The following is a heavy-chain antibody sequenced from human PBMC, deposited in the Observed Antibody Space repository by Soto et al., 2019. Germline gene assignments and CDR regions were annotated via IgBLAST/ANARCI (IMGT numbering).Heavy chain of an antibody. CDR3: ARGRGGDYGGHSVYYDY. CDR1: GFTFSGHG. J-gene: IGHJ4*02. Sequence: QVQLVESGGGVVQPGTSLRLSCAASGFTFSGHGMHWVRQAPGKGLEWMAVIWYDGSKKYYGDSVKGRFTIASDTSKNTLVLQMNSLRVEDTAVYYCARGRGGDYGGHSVYYDYWGQGTLVTFSS. D-gene: IGHD4-17*01. V-gene: IGHV3-33*01. CDR2: IWYDGSKK.